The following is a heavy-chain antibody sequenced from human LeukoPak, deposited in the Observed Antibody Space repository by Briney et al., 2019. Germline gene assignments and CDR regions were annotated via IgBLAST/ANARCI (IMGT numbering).Heavy chain of an antibody. CDR1: GGSIDSYY. CDR2: IYTSGST. V-gene: IGHV4-4*07. J-gene: IGHJ6*03. CDR3: AREDGTPYYYYYYMDV. Sequence: MPSETLSLTCTVSGGSIDSYYWSWIRQPAGKGLEWIGRIYTSGSTNYNPSLKSRVTMSLDTSKDQFSLKLSSVTAADTAVYYCAREDGTPYYYYYYMDVWGKGATVTVSS.